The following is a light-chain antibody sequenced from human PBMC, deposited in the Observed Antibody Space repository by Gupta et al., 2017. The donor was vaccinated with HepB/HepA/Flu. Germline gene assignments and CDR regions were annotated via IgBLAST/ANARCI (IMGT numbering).Light chain of an antibody. J-gene: IGLJ2*01. Sequence: QSALTQPASVSGSPGQSITIFCTGTSSDIGAYNYVSWHQQHPGKAPKCMIYEVSNRPSGVSNRFSGSKSGYTASLTISGLQAEDEADYYCSSYTRSSTVVFGGGTKLNV. CDR2: EVS. V-gene: IGLV2-14*03. CDR1: SSDIGAYNY. CDR3: SSYTRSSTVV.